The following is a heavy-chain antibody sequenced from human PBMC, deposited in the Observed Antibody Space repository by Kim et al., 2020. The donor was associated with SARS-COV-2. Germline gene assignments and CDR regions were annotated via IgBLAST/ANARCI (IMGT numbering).Heavy chain of an antibody. D-gene: IGHD2-2*01. Sequence: GGSLRLSCAASGFTFSSYGMHWVRQAPGKGLEWVAVIWYDGSNKYYADSVKGRFTISRDNSKNTLYLQMNSLRAEDTAVYYCAKDIVVVPAAPVGRLYYYYYYGMDVWGQGTTVTVSS. CDR1: GFTFSSYG. V-gene: IGHV3-33*06. CDR2: IWYDGSNK. J-gene: IGHJ6*02. CDR3: AKDIVVVPAAPVGRLYYYYYYGMDV.